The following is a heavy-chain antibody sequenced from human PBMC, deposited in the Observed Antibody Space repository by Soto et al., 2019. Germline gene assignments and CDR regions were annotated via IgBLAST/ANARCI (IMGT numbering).Heavy chain of an antibody. Sequence: EVQLAESGGGLAQPGGSLRLSCAASGFTLSGYAMNWVRQAPGKGLEYVSGISSNGVGTYYANSVQGRFTISRDNSKNTVYLQMGSLRPEDMAVYYCARRARPDFYYMDVWGKGTTVTVS. CDR3: ARRARPDFYYMDV. J-gene: IGHJ6*03. V-gene: IGHV3-64*01. D-gene: IGHD6-6*01. CDR2: ISSNGVGT. CDR1: GFTLSGYA.